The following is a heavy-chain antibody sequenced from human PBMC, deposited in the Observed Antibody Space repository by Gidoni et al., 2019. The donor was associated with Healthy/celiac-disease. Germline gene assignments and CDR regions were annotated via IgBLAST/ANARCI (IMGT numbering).Heavy chain of an antibody. CDR3: AKNPYATIFGVAHYDY. CDR2: ISGSGGST. J-gene: IGHJ4*02. D-gene: IGHD3-3*01. CDR1: GFTFSSYA. Sequence: EVQLLESGGGLVQPGGSLRLSCAASGFTFSSYAMRWVRQAPGKGLGWVSAISGSGGSTYYADSVKGRFTISRDNSKNTLYLQMNSLRAEDTAVYYCAKNPYATIFGVAHYDYWGQGTLVTVSS. V-gene: IGHV3-23*01.